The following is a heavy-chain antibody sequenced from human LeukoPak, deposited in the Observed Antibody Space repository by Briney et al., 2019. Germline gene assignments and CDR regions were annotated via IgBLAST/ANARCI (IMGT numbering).Heavy chain of an antibody. J-gene: IGHJ6*02. D-gene: IGHD2-15*01. CDR3: ARTPLEYCSGGSCYSPYYYGMDV. Sequence: GGSLRLSCAASGFTVSSKYMSWVRQAPGKGLEWVSVIYSGGSTYYADSVKGRFTISRDNSKNTLYLQMNSLRAEDTAVYYCARTPLEYCSGGSCYSPYYYGMDVWGQGTTVTVSS. CDR1: GFTVSSKY. V-gene: IGHV3-53*01. CDR2: IYSGGST.